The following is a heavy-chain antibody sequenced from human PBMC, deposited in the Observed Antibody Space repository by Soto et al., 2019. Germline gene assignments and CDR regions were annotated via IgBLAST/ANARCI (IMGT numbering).Heavy chain of an antibody. J-gene: IGHJ3*02. V-gene: IGHV3-33*06. CDR3: AKDQGQISSGSAPIDAFDI. D-gene: IGHD6-19*01. CDR2: IRCNGSNI. Sequence: GGSLRLSCAAAGFTFSGLVMHWVRQAPGKGLEWVAVIRCNGSNIYYADAVKGRFTISRDNSKDTLYLQMNSLRAEDTAVYYCAKDQGQISSGSAPIDAFDIWGQGTMVTVSS. CDR1: GFTFSGLV.